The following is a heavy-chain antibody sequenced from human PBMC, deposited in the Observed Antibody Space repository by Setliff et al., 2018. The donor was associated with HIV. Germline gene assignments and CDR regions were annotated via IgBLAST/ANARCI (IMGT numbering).Heavy chain of an antibody. CDR2: IYYSGST. D-gene: IGHD5-12*01. CDR1: GGSISSSSYY. J-gene: IGHJ6*03. Sequence: SETLSLTCTVSGGSISSSSYYWGWIRQPPGKGPEWIGSIYYSGSTYYNPSLKSRVTIFVDTSKNQFSLRLSSVTAADTGVYYCARHRDPPGTRWIFYYYYMDLWGEGTTVTVSS. CDR3: ARHRDPPGTRWIFYYYYMDL. V-gene: IGHV4-39*01.